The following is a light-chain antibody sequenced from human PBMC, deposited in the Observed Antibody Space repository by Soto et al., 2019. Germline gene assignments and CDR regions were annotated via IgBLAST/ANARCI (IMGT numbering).Light chain of an antibody. CDR2: DAS. V-gene: IGKV1-5*01. Sequence: DIQMTQSPSTVSASVGDRVTITCRASQSISSWLAWYQQKPGKAPKLLIYDASSLESGVPSRFSGSGSGTEFTLTISSLQPDDFATYYCQQYNSYPFTFGGGTKVEIK. CDR1: QSISSW. J-gene: IGKJ4*01. CDR3: QQYNSYPFT.